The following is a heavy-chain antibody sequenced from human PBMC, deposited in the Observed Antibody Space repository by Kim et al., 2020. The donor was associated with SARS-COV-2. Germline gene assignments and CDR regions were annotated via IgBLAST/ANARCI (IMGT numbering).Heavy chain of an antibody. D-gene: IGHD6-19*01. J-gene: IGHJ6*04. CDR1: GFTFSSYA. CDR2: ISGSGGST. V-gene: IGHV3-23*01. Sequence: GGSLRLSCAASGFTFSSYAMSWVRQAPGKGLEWVSAISGSGGSTYYADSVKGRFTISRDNSKNTLYLQMNSLRAEDTAVYYCAKDLHRGSSGPSGMDVWGEATTLTVSS. CDR3: AKDLHRGSSGPSGMDV.